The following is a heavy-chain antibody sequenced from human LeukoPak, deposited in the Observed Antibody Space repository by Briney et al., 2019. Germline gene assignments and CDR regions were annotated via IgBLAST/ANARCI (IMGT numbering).Heavy chain of an antibody. V-gene: IGHV1-69*01. D-gene: IGHD5-18*01. J-gene: IGHJ3*02. Sequence: SVKVSCKASGGTFSSYAISWVRQAPGQGLEWMGGIIPIFGTANYAQKFQGRVTITADESTSTAYMELSSLRSEDTAVYYCARDIDTAKVTGDIWGQGTMVTVSS. CDR2: IIPIFGTA. CDR3: ARDIDTAKVTGDI. CDR1: GGTFSSYA.